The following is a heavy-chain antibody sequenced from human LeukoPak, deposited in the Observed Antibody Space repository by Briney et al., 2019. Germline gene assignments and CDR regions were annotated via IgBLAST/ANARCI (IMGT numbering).Heavy chain of an antibody. CDR1: GGSISSYY. Sequence: SETLSLTCTVSGGSISSYYWSWIRQPPGKGLEWIGYIYSSGSTNYNPSLKSRVTISVDMSKNQFSLKLRSVTAADTAVYYCARALDLLGWFDFWGQGALVTVSS. CDR2: IYSSGST. V-gene: IGHV4-59*01. CDR3: ARALDLLGWFDF. D-gene: IGHD1-26*01. J-gene: IGHJ4*02.